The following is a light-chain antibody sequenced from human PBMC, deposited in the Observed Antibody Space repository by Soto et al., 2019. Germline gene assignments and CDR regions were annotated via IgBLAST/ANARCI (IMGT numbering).Light chain of an antibody. CDR2: TNN. CDR1: SSNIGINT. J-gene: IGLJ3*02. CDR3: AAWDDTLNGPV. V-gene: IGLV1-44*01. Sequence: QSVLTQPPSASGTPGQRVTISCSGSSSNIGINTVNWYQQLPGTSPKLLIYTNNQRPSGAPDRFSGSKSGTSASLAISGLQSEDEADYYCAAWDDTLNGPVFGGGTK.